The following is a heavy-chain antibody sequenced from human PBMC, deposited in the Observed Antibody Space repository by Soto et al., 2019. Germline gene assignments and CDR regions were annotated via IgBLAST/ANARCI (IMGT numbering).Heavy chain of an antibody. V-gene: IGHV3-66*01. Sequence: PGGSLRLSCVASGFTVSSYYMSWVRQAPGKGLEWVSVIYTGGNTYYADSVKGRFTISRDNSKNTLYLQMNSLRADDTAVYYCARDRDLVFFWGQGTLVTVSS. CDR2: IYTGGNT. J-gene: IGHJ4*02. CDR3: ARDRDLVFF. CDR1: GFTVSSYY.